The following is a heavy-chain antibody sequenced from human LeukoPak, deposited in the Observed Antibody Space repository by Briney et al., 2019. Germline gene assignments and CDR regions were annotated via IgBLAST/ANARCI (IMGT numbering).Heavy chain of an antibody. V-gene: IGHV4-59*08. Sequence: SETLSLTCTVSGGSISSYYWSWIRQPPGKGLEWIGYIYYSGSTNYNPSLKSRVTISVDTSKNQFSLKLSSVTAADTAVYYCARNYDILTGPSPYYYYGMDVWGQGTTVTVSS. CDR3: ARNYDILTGPSPYYYYGMDV. CDR1: GGSISSYY. D-gene: IGHD3-9*01. J-gene: IGHJ6*02. CDR2: IYYSGST.